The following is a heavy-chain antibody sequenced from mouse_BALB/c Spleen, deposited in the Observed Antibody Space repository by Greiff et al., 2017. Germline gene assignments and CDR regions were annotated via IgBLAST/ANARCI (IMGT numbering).Heavy chain of an antibody. V-gene: IGHV1-7*01. CDR2: INPSTGYT. J-gene: IGHJ4*01. CDR1: GYTFTSYW. CDR3: AREAGAMDS. Sequence: VQLQQSGAELAKPGASVKMSCKASGYTFTSYWMHWVKQRPGQGLEWIGYINPSTGYTEYNQKFKDKATLTADKSSSTAYMQLSSLTSEDSAVYYCAREAGAMDSWGQGTSVTVSS.